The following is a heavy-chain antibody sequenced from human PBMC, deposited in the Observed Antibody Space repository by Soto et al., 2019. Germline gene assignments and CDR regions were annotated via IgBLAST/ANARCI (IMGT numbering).Heavy chain of an antibody. CDR1: GGSVSSGSYY. CDR3: ARLEVGLDY. J-gene: IGHJ4*02. V-gene: IGHV4-61*03. Sequence: QVQLQESGPGLVKPSETLSLTCSVSGGSVSSGSYYWSWIRQSPDKGLEWIGYIYYTGGTKENPSLTSRVTISADTSRNHFSLKLTSVTAADTAVYYCARLEVGLDYWGQGVLVTVSS. D-gene: IGHD2-2*01. CDR2: IYYTGGT.